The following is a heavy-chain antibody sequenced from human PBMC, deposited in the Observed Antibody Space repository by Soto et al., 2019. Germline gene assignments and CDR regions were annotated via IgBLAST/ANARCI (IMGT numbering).Heavy chain of an antibody. CDR2: ISGSGGST. Sequence: GGSLRLSCAASGFTFSSYAMSWVRQAPGKGLEWVSAISGSGGSTYYADSVKGRFTISRDNSKNTLYLQMNSLRAEDTAVYYCAKVNRYFDWLLYGYFDYWGQGTLVTVSS. CDR3: AKVNRYFDWLLYGYFDY. V-gene: IGHV3-23*01. J-gene: IGHJ4*02. D-gene: IGHD3-9*01. CDR1: GFTFSSYA.